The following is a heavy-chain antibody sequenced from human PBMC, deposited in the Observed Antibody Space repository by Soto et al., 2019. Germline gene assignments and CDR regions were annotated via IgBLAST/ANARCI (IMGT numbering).Heavy chain of an antibody. CDR3: ARDRPVVVVAATLGDYYYYYMDV. D-gene: IGHD2-15*01. Sequence: GASVKVSCKASGYTFTSYAMHWVRQAPGQRLEWMGWINAGNGNTKYSQKFQGRVTITRDTSANTAYMELSSLRSEDTAVYYCARDRPVVVVAATLGDYYYYYMDVWGKGTTVTVSS. CDR2: INAGNGNT. CDR1: GYTFTSYA. J-gene: IGHJ6*03. V-gene: IGHV1-3*01.